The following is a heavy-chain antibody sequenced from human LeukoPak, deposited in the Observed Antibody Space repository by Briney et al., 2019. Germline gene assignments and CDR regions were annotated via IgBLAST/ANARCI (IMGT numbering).Heavy chain of an antibody. V-gene: IGHV3-23*01. CDR1: GFTFSNYA. J-gene: IGHJ4*02. Sequence: GGSLRLSCAGSGFTFSNYAMTWVRQAPGKGLEWVSSVSGSGRNTFYPDSVEGRFTISRDNSKNTVYLQTNSLRADDTAVYYCAPGTGGYWGQGTLVTVSS. CDR2: VSGSGRNT. CDR3: APGTGGY. D-gene: IGHD1-1*01.